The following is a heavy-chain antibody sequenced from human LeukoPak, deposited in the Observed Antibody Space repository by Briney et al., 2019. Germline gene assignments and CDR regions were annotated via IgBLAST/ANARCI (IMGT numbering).Heavy chain of an antibody. CDR2: ISSSSSYI. CDR1: GFTFGDYA. J-gene: IGHJ3*02. V-gene: IGHV3-21*01. CDR3: ARELYYYDSSGYLDAFDI. Sequence: GRSLRLSCTASGFTFGDYAMSWVRQAPGKGLEWVSSISSSSSYIYYADSVKGRFTISRDNAKNSLYLQMNSLRAEDTAVYYCARELYYYDSSGYLDAFDIWGQGTMVTVSS. D-gene: IGHD3-22*01.